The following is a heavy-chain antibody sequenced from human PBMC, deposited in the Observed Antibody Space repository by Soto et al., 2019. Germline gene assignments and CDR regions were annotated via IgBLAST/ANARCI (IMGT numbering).Heavy chain of an antibody. Sequence: PGGSLRLSCAASGFTFSSYSMNWVRQAPGKGLEWVSSISSSSSYIHYADSVKGRFTISRDNAKNSLYLQMNSLRAEDTAVYYCARGPSGAFDIWGQGTMVTVSS. V-gene: IGHV3-21*01. J-gene: IGHJ3*02. CDR2: ISSSSSYI. CDR3: ARGPSGAFDI. CDR1: GFTFSSYS.